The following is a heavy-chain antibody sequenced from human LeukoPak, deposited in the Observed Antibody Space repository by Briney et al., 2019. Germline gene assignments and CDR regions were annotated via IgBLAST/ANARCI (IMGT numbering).Heavy chain of an antibody. CDR1: GFTFSDYY. CDR3: ARVRSTCSGGSCYSGVDWFDP. V-gene: IGHV3-11*06. D-gene: IGHD2-15*01. J-gene: IGHJ5*02. CDR2: ISSSSSYT. Sequence: GGSLRLSCAASGFTFSDYYMSWIRQAPGKVLEWVSYISSSSSYTNYADSVKGRFTISRDNAKNSLYLQMNSLRAEDTAVYYCARVRSTCSGGSCYSGVDWFDPWGQGTLVTVSS.